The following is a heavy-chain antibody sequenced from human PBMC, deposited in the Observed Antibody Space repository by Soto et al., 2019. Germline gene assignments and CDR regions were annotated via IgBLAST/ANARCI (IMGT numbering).Heavy chain of an antibody. CDR2: INPSGGYT. CDR3: ARTGYSFPNWLDP. V-gene: IGHV1-46*01. D-gene: IGHD6-13*01. J-gene: IGHJ5*02. Sequence: GASVKVSCKASGYTFSSYYMNWVRQAPGQGLEWLGIINPSGGYTTYAQRFLGRVTMTSDTSTSTVHMELGSLTSEDTAVYYCARTGYSFPNWLDPWGQGTLVTASS. CDR1: GYTFSSYY.